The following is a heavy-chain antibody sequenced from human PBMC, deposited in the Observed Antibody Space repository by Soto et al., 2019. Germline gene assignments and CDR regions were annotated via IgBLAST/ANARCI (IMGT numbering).Heavy chain of an antibody. CDR3: ARITNWNYALDAFDI. Sequence: SVKVSCKASGGTFSSYAISWVRQAPGQGLEWMGGIIPIFGTANYAQKFQGRVTITADESTSTAYMELSSLRSEDTAVYYCARITNWNYALDAFDIWGQGTMVTV. V-gene: IGHV1-69*13. CDR1: GGTFSSYA. D-gene: IGHD1-7*01. J-gene: IGHJ3*02. CDR2: IIPIFGTA.